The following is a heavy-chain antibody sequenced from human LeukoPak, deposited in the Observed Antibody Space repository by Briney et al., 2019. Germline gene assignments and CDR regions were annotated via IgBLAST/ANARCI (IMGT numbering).Heavy chain of an antibody. V-gene: IGHV3-23*01. D-gene: IGHD2-15*01. CDR1: GFTFSSSA. CDR3: AKGQVVVASYLDY. J-gene: IGHJ4*02. CDR2: ISGSGSGGST. Sequence: GGSLRLSCAASGFTFSSSAMSWVRQAPGKGLEWVSSISGSGSGGSTYYADSVKGRFTISRDNSKDTLYLQMNSLRAEDTAVYYCAKGQVVVASYLDYWGQGTLVTVSS.